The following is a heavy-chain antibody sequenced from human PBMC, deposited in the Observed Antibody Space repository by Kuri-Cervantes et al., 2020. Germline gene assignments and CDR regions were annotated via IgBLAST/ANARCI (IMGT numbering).Heavy chain of an antibody. CDR2: ISSSGSTI. CDR1: EFTLSDYY. J-gene: IGHJ4*02. D-gene: IGHD3-16*02. V-gene: IGHV3-11*01. Sequence: LSLTCADSEFTLSDYYMDWVRQAPGKGLEWVSYISSSGSTICYADSVKGRFTISRDNAKNSLYLQMNSLRAEDTAVYYCARALVPSYDYIWGSYRWLYFDYRGQGTLVTVSS. CDR3: ARALVPSYDYIWGSYRWLYFDY.